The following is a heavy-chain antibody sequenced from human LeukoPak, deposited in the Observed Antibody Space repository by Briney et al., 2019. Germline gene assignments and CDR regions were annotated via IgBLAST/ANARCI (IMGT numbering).Heavy chain of an antibody. J-gene: IGHJ6*02. CDR3: AKDLVVRYFDWSLDV. V-gene: IGHV3-23*01. CDR2: XXXSGGXT. CDR1: XXXXXXXX. Sequence: GGSLRLSCAAXXXXXXXXXXXXVXXXXXXXXXXVXXXXXSGGXTYYADSVKGRFTISXDNSKNTLYLQMNSLRAEDTAVXYCAKDLVVRYFDWSLDVWGQGTTVTVSS. D-gene: IGHD3-9*01.